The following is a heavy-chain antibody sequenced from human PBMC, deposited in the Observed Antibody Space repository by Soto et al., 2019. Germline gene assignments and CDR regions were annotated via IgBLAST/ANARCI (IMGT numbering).Heavy chain of an antibody. D-gene: IGHD3-16*01. J-gene: IGHJ4*02. V-gene: IGHV5-51*01. CDR2: IYPGDTKT. CDR1: GDCFTTDW. CDR3: ATRTFCTPESVT. Sequence: GESLKISCKGSGDCFTTDWIGWVLQMPGKGLEWTGLIYPGDTKTRQSPPFQVRVTISGDKSISTAHPQLSRLKASDTAMYYGATRTFCTPESVTWGPETLVNVFS.